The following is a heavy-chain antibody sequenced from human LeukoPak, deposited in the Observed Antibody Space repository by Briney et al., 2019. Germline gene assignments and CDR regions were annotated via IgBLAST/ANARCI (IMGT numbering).Heavy chain of an antibody. J-gene: IGHJ4*02. CDR3: AREYSSLSGSVSDY. D-gene: IGHD6-6*01. CDR2: ISSSRNTI. Sequence: PGGSLRLSCAASGFSFSSYSMNWVRQAPGKGLEWVSYISSSRNTIYYADSVKGRFTISRDNAKNSLYLQMNSLRDEDTAVYYCAREYSSLSGSVSDYWGQGTLVTVSS. CDR1: GFSFSSYS. V-gene: IGHV3-48*02.